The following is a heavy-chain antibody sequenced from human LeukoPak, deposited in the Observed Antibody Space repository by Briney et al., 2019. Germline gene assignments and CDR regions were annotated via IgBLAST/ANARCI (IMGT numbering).Heavy chain of an antibody. CDR3: ASVFGSRVPNI. Sequence: SVKVSCKTSGYTFTSYDINWVRQATGQGLEWMGRIIPIFGTANYAQKFQGRVTITADKSTSTAYMELSSLRSEDTAVYYCASVFGSRVPNIWGQGTMVTVSS. D-gene: IGHD3-16*01. CDR2: IIPIFGTA. V-gene: IGHV1-69*06. CDR1: GYTFTSYD. J-gene: IGHJ3*02.